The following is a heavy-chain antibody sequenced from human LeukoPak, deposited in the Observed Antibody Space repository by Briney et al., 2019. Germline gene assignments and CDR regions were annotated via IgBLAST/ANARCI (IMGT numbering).Heavy chain of an antibody. J-gene: IGHJ5*02. CDR3: ARARLEIDVGWFDP. Sequence: SETLSLTCTVSGDSINNYYWSWIRQPPGQGLEWIAFIYYGGTTAYRSTAYNPSLKSRVTISLDTSKNQFSLNLRSVTAADTAVYYCARARLEIDVGWFDPWGQGTLVTVSS. CDR2: IYYGGTTAYRST. V-gene: IGHV4-59*01. D-gene: IGHD1-26*01. CDR1: GDSINNYY.